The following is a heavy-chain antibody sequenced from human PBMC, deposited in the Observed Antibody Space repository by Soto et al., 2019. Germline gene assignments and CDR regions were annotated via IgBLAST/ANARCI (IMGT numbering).Heavy chain of an antibody. CDR1: GGTFTNSA. V-gene: IGHV1-69*12. J-gene: IGHJ5*02. D-gene: IGHD3-16*01. Sequence: QVQLVQSGAEVKKPGSSVKVSCKASGGTFTNSAIPWVRDGPGQGHEWRGGFDTIFGTPKCEQNFQGRVTITADASTATAYLELSGLRSEDTAVYYCAGYGAAYCHETDSWFDPWGQGTLVAVSS. CDR2: FDTIFGTP. CDR3: AGYGAAYCHETDSWFDP.